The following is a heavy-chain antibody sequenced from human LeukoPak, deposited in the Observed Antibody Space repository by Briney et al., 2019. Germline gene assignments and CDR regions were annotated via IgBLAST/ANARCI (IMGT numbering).Heavy chain of an antibody. CDR2: IRQDGGQT. CDR1: GFTISSYW. D-gene: IGHD5-24*01. J-gene: IGHJ3*02. V-gene: IGHV3-7*01. Sequence: GGSLRLSCAACGFTISSYWMSWVHQAPGKGLEWVANIRQDGGQTYYVDSVKGRFTISRDNAKNSLYLQVNSLRAEDTAVYYCARDKHNPGSAFDIWGQGTMLTVSS. CDR3: ARDKHNPGSAFDI.